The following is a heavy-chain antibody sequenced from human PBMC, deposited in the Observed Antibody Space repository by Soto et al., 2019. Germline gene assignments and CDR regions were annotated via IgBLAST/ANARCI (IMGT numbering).Heavy chain of an antibody. CDR1: GGIFTNNA. V-gene: IGHV1-69*01. D-gene: IGHD3-16*01. CDR3: ATGGHNDGYNFYPVMDV. CDR2: VIPLFDTA. J-gene: IGHJ6*02. Sequence: QVQVVQSGAEVKKPGSSVKVSCKVSGGIFTNNAISWVRQATGQGLEWLGGVIPLFDTAYYAQIFRGRVRITAAGATTTAYMELSGLTSADTAVYFCATGGHNDGYNFYPVMDVWGQWTTGTVS.